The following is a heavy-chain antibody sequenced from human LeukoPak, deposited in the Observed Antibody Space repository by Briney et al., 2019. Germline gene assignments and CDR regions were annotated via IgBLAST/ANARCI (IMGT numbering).Heavy chain of an antibody. CDR1: GYTLTELS. CDR3: ATAANTYNWNYGRAFDF. CDR2: FDPEDGET. Sequence: ASVKVSCKVSGYTLTELSMHWVRQAPGKGLEWMGGFDPEDGETIYAQKFQGRVTMTEDTSTDTAYMELSILRSEDTAIYYCATAANTYNWNYGRAFDFWGQGTMVTVSS. J-gene: IGHJ3*01. D-gene: IGHD1-7*01. V-gene: IGHV1-24*01.